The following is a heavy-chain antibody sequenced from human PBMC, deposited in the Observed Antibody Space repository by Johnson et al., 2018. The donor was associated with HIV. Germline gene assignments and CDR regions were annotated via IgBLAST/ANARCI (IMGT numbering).Heavy chain of an antibody. V-gene: IGHV3-30*04. CDR1: GFTFSTYA. CDR2: IFYDGSNK. J-gene: IGHJ3*02. D-gene: IGHD2/OR15-2a*01. Sequence: QVQLVESGGGVVQPGRSLRLSCAASGFTFSTYAMHWVRQAPGKGLEWVAIIFYDGSNKYYADSVKGRFTISRDNSKNTLYLHMNSLRAEDTAVYSCARNSRNDAFDIWGQGTMVTVSS. CDR3: ARNSRNDAFDI.